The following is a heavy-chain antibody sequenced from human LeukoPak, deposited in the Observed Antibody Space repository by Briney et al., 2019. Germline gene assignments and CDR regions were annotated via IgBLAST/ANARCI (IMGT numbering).Heavy chain of an antibody. CDR3: VRDGVYGADGYYYYGMDV. V-gene: IGHV3-33*01. Sequence: PGGSLRLSCAASGFIFSSYGMHWVRQAPGKGLEWVAVIWFDARNEYYADSVKGRFTISRDNSKNTLNLQMNSLRAEDTAVYYCVRDGVYGADGYYYYGMDVWGQGTTVTVSS. J-gene: IGHJ6*02. CDR1: GFIFSSYG. CDR2: IWFDARNE. D-gene: IGHD4/OR15-4a*01.